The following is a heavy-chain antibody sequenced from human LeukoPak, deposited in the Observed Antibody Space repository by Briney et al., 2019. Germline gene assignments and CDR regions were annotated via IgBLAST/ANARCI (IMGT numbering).Heavy chain of an antibody. V-gene: IGHV4-34*01. J-gene: IGHJ3*02. CDR1: GGSFSGYY. D-gene: IGHD6-25*01. Sequence: SETLSLTCAVYGGSFSGYYWSWIRQPPGKGLEWVGEINHSGSANYNPSLKSRVTISVDTSKNHFSLKLSSVTPAETPVYYYARFEGSAAIFYGAFDIWGQGTMVTVSS. CDR3: ARFEGSAAIFYGAFDI. CDR2: INHSGSA.